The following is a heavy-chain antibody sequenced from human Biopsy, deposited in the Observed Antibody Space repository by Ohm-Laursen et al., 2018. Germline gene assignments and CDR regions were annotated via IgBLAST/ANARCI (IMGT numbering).Heavy chain of an antibody. CDR3: ARMDCSGGSCHYYSYGMDV. D-gene: IGHD2-15*01. V-gene: IGHV4-4*09. J-gene: IGHJ6*02. CDR2: IHHSGST. CDR1: GVSITAYY. Sequence: SQPLSLTCTVSGVSITAYYWSWIRQPPGKGLECIGNIHHSGSTNYNPSLKSRLTISVDTSKNQFSLKLSSVTAADTAVYYCARMDCSGGSCHYYSYGMDVWGQGTTVTVSS.